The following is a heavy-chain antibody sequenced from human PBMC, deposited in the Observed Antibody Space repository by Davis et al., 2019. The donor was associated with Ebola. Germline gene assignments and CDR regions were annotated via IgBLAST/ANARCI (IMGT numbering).Heavy chain of an antibody. CDR2: IRYDGSNK. CDR1: GFTFSSYG. CDR3: AKAQDYYDSSGQITGFDY. Sequence: PGGSLRLSCAASGFTFSSYGMHWVRQAPGKGLEWVAFIRYDGSNKYYADSVKGRFTISRDNSKNTLYLQMNSLRAEDTAVYYCAKAQDYYDSSGQITGFDYWGQGTLVTVSS. V-gene: IGHV3-30*02. J-gene: IGHJ4*02. D-gene: IGHD3-22*01.